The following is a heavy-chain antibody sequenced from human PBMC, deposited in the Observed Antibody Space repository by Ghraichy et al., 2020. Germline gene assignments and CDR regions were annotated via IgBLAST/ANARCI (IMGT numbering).Heavy chain of an antibody. CDR3: ARGDDIVVVVAATPSHYFDY. Sequence: SQTLSLTCAVYGGSFSGYYWSWIRQPPGKGLEWIGEINHSGSTNYNPSRKSRVTISVDTSKNKFSLNVSSVTAADTAVDYCARGDDIVVVVAATPSHYFDYWGQGTLVTVSS. CDR2: INHSGST. D-gene: IGHD2-15*01. CDR1: GGSFSGYY. J-gene: IGHJ4*02. V-gene: IGHV4-34*01.